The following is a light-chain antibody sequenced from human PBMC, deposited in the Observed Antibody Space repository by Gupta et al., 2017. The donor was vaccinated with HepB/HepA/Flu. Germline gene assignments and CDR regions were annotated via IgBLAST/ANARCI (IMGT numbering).Light chain of an antibody. CDR3: QAWDSSISYV. V-gene: IGLV3-1*01. J-gene: IGLJ1*01. CDR2: QDS. Sequence: GDKLGDKYACWYQQKPGQSPVLVIYQDSKRPSGIPERFSGSNSGNTATLTISGTQAMDEADYYCQAWDSSISYVFGTGTKVTVL. CDR1: KLGDKY.